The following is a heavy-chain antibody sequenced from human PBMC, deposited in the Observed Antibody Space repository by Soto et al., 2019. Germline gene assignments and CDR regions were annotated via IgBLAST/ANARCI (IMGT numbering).Heavy chain of an antibody. Sequence: QITLKESGPTLVKPTQTLTLTCTFSGFSLSTSGVGVGWIRQPPGKALEWLALIYWDDDKRYSPSLKSRLTITKDTSKNQVVLTMTNMDPVDTATYYFAHYPPRYYYDSSAPSEGFDPWGQGTLVTVSS. V-gene: IGHV2-5*02. CDR3: AHYPPRYYYDSSAPSEGFDP. D-gene: IGHD3-22*01. J-gene: IGHJ5*02. CDR1: GFSLSTSGVG. CDR2: IYWDDDK.